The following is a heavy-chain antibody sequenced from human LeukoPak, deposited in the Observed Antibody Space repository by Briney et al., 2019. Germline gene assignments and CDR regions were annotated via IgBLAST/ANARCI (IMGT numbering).Heavy chain of an antibody. CDR2: INPSGDST. D-gene: IGHD6-6*01. Sequence: GASVKVSCKASGYTFTRYYMHWVRQDPGQGLEWMGIINPSGDSTSYAQKFQGRVTMTRDMSTSTVYMELSSLRSEDTAVYYCARPRAYDTAARLGAFDIWGQGTMVTVSS. CDR1: GYTFTRYY. V-gene: IGHV1-46*01. CDR3: ARPRAYDTAARLGAFDI. J-gene: IGHJ3*02.